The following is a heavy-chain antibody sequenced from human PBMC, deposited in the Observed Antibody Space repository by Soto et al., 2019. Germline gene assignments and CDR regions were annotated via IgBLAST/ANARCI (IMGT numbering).Heavy chain of an antibody. CDR1: GYTFTSSY. CDR2: INPSGGST. CDR3: ARVHYDILTGYYLNWFDP. J-gene: IGHJ5*02. Sequence: ASVKVSCKASGYTFTSSYMHWVRQAPGQGLEWMGIINPSGGSTSYAQKFQGRVTMTRDTSTSTVYMELSSLRSEDTAVYYCARVHYDILTGYYLNWFDPWGQGTLVTVSS. D-gene: IGHD3-9*01. V-gene: IGHV1-46*01.